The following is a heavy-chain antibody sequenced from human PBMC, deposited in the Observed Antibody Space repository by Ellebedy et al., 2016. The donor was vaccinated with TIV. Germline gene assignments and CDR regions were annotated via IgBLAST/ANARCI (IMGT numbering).Heavy chain of an antibody. CDR3: ARAGGSSGWYGP. V-gene: IGHV4-59*01. CDR2: IYYSGST. J-gene: IGHJ5*02. CDR1: GGSISSYY. D-gene: IGHD6-19*01. Sequence: GSLRLSXTVSGGSISSYYWSWIRQHPGKGLEWIGYIYYSGSTNYNPSLKSRVTISVDTSKNQFSLKLSSVTAADTAVYYCARAGGSSGWYGPWGQGTLVTVSS.